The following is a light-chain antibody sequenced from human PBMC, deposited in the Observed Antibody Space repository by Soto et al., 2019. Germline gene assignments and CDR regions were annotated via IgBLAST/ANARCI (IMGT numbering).Light chain of an antibody. V-gene: IGKV3-11*01. Sequence: EIVLTQSPATLSLSPVERATLSCRASQSVSSSYLAWYQQKPGQAPRLLIYEASNRATGIPARFSGSGSGADFTLTISSLEPEDFALYYCQQHINWPLTCGGGTKVAIK. J-gene: IGKJ4*01. CDR1: QSVSSSY. CDR3: QQHINWPLT. CDR2: EAS.